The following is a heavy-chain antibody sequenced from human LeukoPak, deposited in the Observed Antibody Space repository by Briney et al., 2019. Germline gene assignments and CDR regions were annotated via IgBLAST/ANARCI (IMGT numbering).Heavy chain of an antibody. J-gene: IGHJ6*03. CDR2: INPSGGST. Sequence: ASVKVSCKASGYTFTSYYMHWVRQAPGQGLEWMGIINPSGGSTSYAQKFQGRVTMTRDMSTSTVYMELSSLRSEDTAVYYCAAEGSGWFYYMDVWGKGTTVTISS. CDR1: GYTFTSYY. CDR3: AAEGSGWFYYMDV. V-gene: IGHV1-46*01. D-gene: IGHD6-19*01.